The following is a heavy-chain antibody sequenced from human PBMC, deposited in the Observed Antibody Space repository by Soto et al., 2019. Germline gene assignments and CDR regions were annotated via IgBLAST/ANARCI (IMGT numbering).Heavy chain of an antibody. Sequence: SESLSPTCNVAGDSITTSGYYWDWIRQPPGKGSEWIVSINSSGRTYYHPSINSRVTISIDTAKNHSLLQMNYVTAADTAVNYCVRHATDHTAYYYSAMVVGGYGTTVTVSS. J-gene: IGHJ6*04. CDR3: VRHATDHTAYYYSAMVV. D-gene: IGHD2-21*02. CDR1: GDSITTSGYY. V-gene: IGHV4-39*01. CDR2: INSSGRT.